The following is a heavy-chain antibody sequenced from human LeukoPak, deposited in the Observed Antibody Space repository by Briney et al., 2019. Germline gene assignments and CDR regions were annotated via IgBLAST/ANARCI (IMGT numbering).Heavy chain of an antibody. D-gene: IGHD3-3*01. CDR2: FDPEDGET. J-gene: IGHJ6*03. Sequence: GASVKVSCKVSGYTLTELSMHWVRQAPGKGLEWMGGFDPEDGETIYAQEFQGRVTMTEDTSTDTAYMELSSLRSEDTAVYYCATSQYYDLTMDVWGKGTTVTISS. CDR3: ATSQYYDLTMDV. V-gene: IGHV1-24*01. CDR1: GYTLTELS.